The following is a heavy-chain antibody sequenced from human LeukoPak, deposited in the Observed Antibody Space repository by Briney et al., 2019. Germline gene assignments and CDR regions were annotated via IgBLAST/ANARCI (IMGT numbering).Heavy chain of an antibody. D-gene: IGHD5-18*01. V-gene: IGHV1-18*01. CDR2: SSAYNGNT. Sequence: ASVKVSCKASGYTFTSFSISWVRQAPGQGLEWMGWSSAYNGNTNYAQKFQGRVTMTTDTSTSTAYMEVRSLRSDDTAVYYCTRDLGVDTTMIFFDYWGQGSLVTVSS. CDR1: GYTFTSFS. J-gene: IGHJ4*02. CDR3: TRDLGVDTTMIFFDY.